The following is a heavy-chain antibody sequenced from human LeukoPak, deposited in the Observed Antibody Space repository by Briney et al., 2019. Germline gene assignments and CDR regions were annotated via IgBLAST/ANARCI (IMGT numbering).Heavy chain of an antibody. CDR3: ARDFTGYYYYMDV. CDR1: GFTFSSYW. V-gene: IGHV3-7*01. J-gene: IGHJ6*03. CDR2: IKQDGSEK. D-gene: IGHD1-14*01. Sequence: GGSLRLPCAASGFTFSSYWMSWVRQAPGKGLEWVANIKQDGSEKYYVDSVKGRFTISRDNAKNSLYLQMNSLRAEDTAVYYCARDFTGYYYYMDVWGKGTTVTVSS.